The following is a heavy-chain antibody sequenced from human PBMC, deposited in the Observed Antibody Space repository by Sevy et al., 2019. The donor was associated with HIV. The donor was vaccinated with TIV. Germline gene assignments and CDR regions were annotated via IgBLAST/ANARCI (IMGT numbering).Heavy chain of an antibody. D-gene: IGHD3-10*01. CDR1: GDSVTNYY. Sequence: SESLSLTCTVSGDSVTNYYWNWIRQPAGKGLEWIGRIYTSGNTNRGNTNYNPSLMSRVTMSVDTSKNRFCLKLTSVTAADTAVYYCASGRGESYSLDYWGQGTVVTVSS. J-gene: IGHJ4*02. CDR2: IYTSGNTNRGNT. V-gene: IGHV4-4*07. CDR3: ASGRGESYSLDY.